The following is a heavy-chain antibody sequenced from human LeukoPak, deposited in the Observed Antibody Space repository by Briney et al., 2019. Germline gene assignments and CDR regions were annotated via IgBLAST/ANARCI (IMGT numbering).Heavy chain of an antibody. D-gene: IGHD6-13*01. CDR3: AKDRGSSWLTPEYYFDY. V-gene: IGHV3-23*01. CDR1: GFTFSSYA. CDR2: ISGSGGST. J-gene: IGHJ4*02. Sequence: GGSLRLSCAASGFTFSSYAMSWVRQAPGKGLEWVTAISGSGGSTYYADSVKGRFTISRDNSKNTLYLQMNSLRAEDTAVYYCAKDRGSSWLTPEYYFDYWGQGTLVTVSS.